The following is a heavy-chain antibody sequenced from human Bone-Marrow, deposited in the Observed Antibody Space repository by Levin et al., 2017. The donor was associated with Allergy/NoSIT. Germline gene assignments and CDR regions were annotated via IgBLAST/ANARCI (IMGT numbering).Heavy chain of an antibody. D-gene: IGHD3-22*01. J-gene: IGHJ4*02. CDR3: AKGGYFDGSGYYRFDY. V-gene: IGHV3-30*18. CDR2: ISYDGINK. CDR1: GFTFSSYA. Sequence: GGSLRLSCTASGFTFSSYAMHWVRQAPGKGLEWVAVISYDGINKYYADSVKGRFTISRENSKNTLYLQMNNLRAEDTAVYYCAKGGYFDGSGYYRFDYWGQGTLVTVSS.